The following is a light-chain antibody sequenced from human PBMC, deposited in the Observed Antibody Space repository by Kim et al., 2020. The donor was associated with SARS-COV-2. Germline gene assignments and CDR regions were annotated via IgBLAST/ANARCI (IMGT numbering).Light chain of an antibody. V-gene: IGLV1-40*01. CDR3: QSYDSSLSGYV. CDR2: GNS. J-gene: IGLJ1*01. Sequence: RVTISGTGSSSNIGAGYDVRWYQQLPGAAPKLLIYGNSNRPSGVPDRFSGSKSGTSASLAITGLQAEDEADYYCQSYDSSLSGYVFGTGTKVT. CDR1: SSNIGAGYD.